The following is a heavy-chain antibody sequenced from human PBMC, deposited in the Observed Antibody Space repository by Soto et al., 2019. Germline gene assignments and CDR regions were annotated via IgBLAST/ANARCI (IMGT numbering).Heavy chain of an antibody. V-gene: IGHV1-2*04. J-gene: IGHJ4*02. CDR2: INPNSGGT. CDR3: TRQVPYSLGPQPDC. Sequence: ASVKVSCKASGYTFTGYYMHWVRQAPGQGLEWMGWINPNSGGTNYAQKFQGWVTMTRDTSISTAYMELSRLRSDDTAMYYCTRQVPYSLGPQPDCWGQGTLVTVSS. CDR1: GYTFTGYY. D-gene: IGHD4-4*01.